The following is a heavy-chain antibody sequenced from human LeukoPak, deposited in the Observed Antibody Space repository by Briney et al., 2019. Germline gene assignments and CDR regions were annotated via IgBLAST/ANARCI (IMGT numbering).Heavy chain of an antibody. Sequence: PGGSLRLSCAASGITFDGSPIHWVRQASGKGLEWVGRIRSKTNNYETGYAASVKGTFLISRDDSRNMSYLQMNNLKTEDTAVYYCQAYYYYYMDVWGKGTTVTVS. V-gene: IGHV3-73*01. CDR2: IRSKTNNYET. J-gene: IGHJ6*03. CDR1: GITFDGSP. CDR3: QAYYYYYMDV.